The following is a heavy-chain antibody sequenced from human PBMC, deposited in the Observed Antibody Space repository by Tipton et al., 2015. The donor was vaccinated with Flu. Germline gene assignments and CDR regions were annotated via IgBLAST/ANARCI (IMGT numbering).Heavy chain of an antibody. V-gene: IGHV4-38-2*02. CDR2: IDYSGST. Sequence: GLVKPSETLSLTCSVSGYSFNSGYFWGWIRQPPGKGLEWIASIDYSGSTYYNPSLRSRVTMSVDTSQQQFSLKLSSVTAADTAVYYCARDDIVVVNSPGNGFHPWGQGTLVNVSS. CDR3: ARDDIVVVNSPGNGFHP. CDR1: GYSFNSGYF. D-gene: IGHD3-22*01. J-gene: IGHJ5*02.